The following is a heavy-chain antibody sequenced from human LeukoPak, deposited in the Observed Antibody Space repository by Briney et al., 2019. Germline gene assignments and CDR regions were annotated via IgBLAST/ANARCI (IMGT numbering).Heavy chain of an antibody. CDR1: GFTFSVSA. CDR2: IRYDGRNK. CDR3: AKGGSNNWSFDN. Sequence: GGSLRLSCAASGFTFSVSAMYWVRQAPGKGLQWVAYIRYDGRNKYSADSVKGRFTIYRDNSKSTLYLQMNSLRPGDTAVYYCAKGGSNNWSFDNWGQGTLVTVSS. V-gene: IGHV3-30*02. J-gene: IGHJ4*02. D-gene: IGHD1-1*01.